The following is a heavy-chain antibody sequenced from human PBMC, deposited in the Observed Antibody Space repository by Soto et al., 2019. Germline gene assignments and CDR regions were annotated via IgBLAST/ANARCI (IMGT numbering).Heavy chain of an antibody. D-gene: IGHD3-22*01. Sequence: PGESLKISCNGSGYSFTSYWIGWVRQMPGKGLEWMGIIYPGDSDTRYSPSFQGQVTISADKSISTAYMQWSSLKASDTAMYYCASNYYDGSGYPHWFDPWCQGTLVTVSS. CDR1: GYSFTSYW. CDR2: IYPGDSDT. V-gene: IGHV5-51*01. J-gene: IGHJ5*02. CDR3: ASNYYDGSGYPHWFDP.